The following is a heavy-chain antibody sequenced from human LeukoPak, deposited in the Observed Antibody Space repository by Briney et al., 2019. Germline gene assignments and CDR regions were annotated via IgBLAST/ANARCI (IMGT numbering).Heavy chain of an antibody. Sequence: GGSLRLSCAASGFTFSSYGMHWVRQAPGKGLEWVAVIWYDGSNKYYADSVKGRFTISRDNSKNTLYLQMNSLRAEDTAVYYCARGEVTAYYYGMDVWGQGTTVTVSS. D-gene: IGHD2-21*02. CDR3: ARGEVTAYYYGMDV. CDR2: IWYDGSNK. V-gene: IGHV3-33*01. CDR1: GFTFSSYG. J-gene: IGHJ6*02.